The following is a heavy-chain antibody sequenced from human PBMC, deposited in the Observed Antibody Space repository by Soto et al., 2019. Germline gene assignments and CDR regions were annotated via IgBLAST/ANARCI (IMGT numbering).Heavy chain of an antibody. J-gene: IGHJ6*02. Sequence: QVQLVESGGGVVQPGRSLRLSCAASGFTFSSYGMHWVRQAPGKGLEWVAVIWYDGSNKYYADSVKGRFTISRDNSKNTLYLQMNSLRAEDTAVYYCARDRVGATGYYGMDVWGRGTTVTVSS. CDR1: GFTFSSYG. V-gene: IGHV3-33*01. CDR3: ARDRVGATGYYGMDV. CDR2: IWYDGSNK. D-gene: IGHD1-26*01.